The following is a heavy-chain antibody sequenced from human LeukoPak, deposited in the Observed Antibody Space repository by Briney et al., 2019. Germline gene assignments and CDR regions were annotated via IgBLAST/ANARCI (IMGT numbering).Heavy chain of an antibody. CDR2: VQSDGFRT. Sequence: GGSLRLSCATSGFTFSNFGIHWVRQAPGKGLEWVAFVQSDGFRTYHADSVKGRFTISRDNSKNTLYLQMSSLRPEDTAMYYCARDGSRYFDWLPNDYWGQGTLVTVSS. D-gene: IGHD3-9*01. V-gene: IGHV3-30*02. J-gene: IGHJ4*02. CDR3: ARDGSRYFDWLPNDY. CDR1: GFTFSNFG.